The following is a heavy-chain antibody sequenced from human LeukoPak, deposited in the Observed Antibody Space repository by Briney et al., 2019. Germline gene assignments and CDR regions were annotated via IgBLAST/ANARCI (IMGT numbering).Heavy chain of an antibody. V-gene: IGHV4-30-4*01. D-gene: IGHD3-22*01. CDR1: GGSISRGDYY. CDR3: ARQLTYYYDSSGYISPYFDY. Sequence: PSQTLSLPCTVSGGSISRGDYYWSWIRQPPGKGLEWIGYFYYSGSTYYNPSLKSRVTISVDTSKNQFSLKLSSVTAADTAVYYCARQLTYYYDSSGYISPYFDYWGQGTLVTVSS. J-gene: IGHJ4*02. CDR2: FYYSGST.